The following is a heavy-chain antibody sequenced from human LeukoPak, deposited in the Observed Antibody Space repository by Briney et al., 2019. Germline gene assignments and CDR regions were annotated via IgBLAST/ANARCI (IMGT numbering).Heavy chain of an antibody. CDR1: GFTFSSYS. V-gene: IGHV3-7*01. D-gene: IGHD6-25*01. Sequence: PGGSLRLSCAASGFTFSSYSMNWVRQAPGKGLEWVANIKTDGSARYYVDSVKGRFTISRDNAKNSLFLQMNSLRGEDTALYFCARERPAAASAFEIWGQGTRVTVSS. CDR3: ARERPAAASAFEI. CDR2: IKTDGSAR. J-gene: IGHJ3*02.